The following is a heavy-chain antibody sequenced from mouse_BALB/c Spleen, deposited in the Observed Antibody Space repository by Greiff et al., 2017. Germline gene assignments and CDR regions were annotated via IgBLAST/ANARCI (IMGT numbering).Heavy chain of an antibody. D-gene: IGHD2-4*01. CDR3: ARWGIYYDYFAY. Sequence: EVHLVESGGGLVQPGGSRKLSCAASGFTFSSFGMHWVRQAPEKGLEWVAYISSGSSTIYYADTVKGRFTISRDNPKNTLFLQMTSLRSEDTAMYYCARWGIYYDYFAYWGQGTLVTVSA. CDR1: GFTFSSFG. CDR2: ISSGSSTI. J-gene: IGHJ3*01. V-gene: IGHV5-17*02.